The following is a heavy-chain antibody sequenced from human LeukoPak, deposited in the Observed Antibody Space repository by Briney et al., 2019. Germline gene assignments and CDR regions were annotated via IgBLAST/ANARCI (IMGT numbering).Heavy chain of an antibody. CDR2: ISGSGGST. CDR3: AKELRFGPSPIDY. CDR1: GFYFANYA. J-gene: IGHJ4*02. D-gene: IGHD3-3*01. Sequence: GGSLRLSCAASGFYFANYAMSWVRQAPGKGLEWVSAISGSGGSTYYADSVKGRFNISRDNSKNTLYLQMNSLRAEDTAIYYCAKELRFGPSPIDYWGQGTLVTVSS. V-gene: IGHV3-23*01.